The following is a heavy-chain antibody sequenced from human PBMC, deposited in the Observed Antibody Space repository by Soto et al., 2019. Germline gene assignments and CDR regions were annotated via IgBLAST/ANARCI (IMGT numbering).Heavy chain of an antibody. CDR2: IYTSGGT. V-gene: IGHV4-4*07. D-gene: IGHD3-10*01. J-gene: IGHJ3*02. CDR1: GGSISSYY. Sequence: QVQLQESGPGLVKPSETLSLTCTVSGGSISSYYWSWIRQPAGKGLEWIGRIYTSGGTNYNPSLKSRVTMSVDTSKNQFSLKLSSVTAADTAVYYCARVPPRRGGHDAFDIWGQGTMVTVSS. CDR3: ARVPPRRGGHDAFDI.